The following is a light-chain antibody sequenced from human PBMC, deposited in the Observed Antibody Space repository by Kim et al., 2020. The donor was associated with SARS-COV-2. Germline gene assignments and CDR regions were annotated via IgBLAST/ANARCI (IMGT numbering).Light chain of an antibody. CDR3: QAWDSTTGGV. V-gene: IGLV3-1*01. J-gene: IGLJ3*02. CDR2: QDN. Sequence: SYELTQPPSVSVSPRQTASITCSGHKLGDKYASWYQQKPGQSPVLVIYQDNKRPSGIPERFSGSNSGNTATLTISGTQAMDEADYYCQAWDSTTGGVFGGGTKVTVL. CDR1: KLGDKY.